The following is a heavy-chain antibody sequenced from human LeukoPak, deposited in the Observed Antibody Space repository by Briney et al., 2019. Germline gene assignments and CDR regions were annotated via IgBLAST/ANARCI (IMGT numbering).Heavy chain of an antibody. CDR3: ARGRPPYYDSSGSRYFDY. Sequence: GASVKVSCKASGGTFSSYAISWVRQAPGQGLEGMGGIIPIFGTANYAQKFQGRVTITADKSTSTAYMELSSLRSEDTAVYYCARGRPPYYDSSGSRYFDYWGQGTLVTVSS. CDR1: GGTFSSYA. D-gene: IGHD3-22*01. J-gene: IGHJ4*02. CDR2: IIPIFGTA. V-gene: IGHV1-69*06.